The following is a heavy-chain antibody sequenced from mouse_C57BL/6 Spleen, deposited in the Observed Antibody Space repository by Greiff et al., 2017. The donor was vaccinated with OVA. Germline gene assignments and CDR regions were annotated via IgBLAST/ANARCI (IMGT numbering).Heavy chain of an antibody. CDR1: GFTFSSYA. CDR3: ARDDVCRKYYAMDY. J-gene: IGHJ4*01. D-gene: IGHD6-5*01. CDR2: ISDGGSST. V-gene: IGHV5-4*01. Sequence: EVHLVESGGGLVKPGGSLKLSCAASGFTFSSYAMSWVRQTPEKRLEWVATISDGGSSTYYPDTVKGRFTISRDNAKNTLYLQMSHLKSEDTARYECARDDVCRKYYAMDYWGQGTSVTVSS.